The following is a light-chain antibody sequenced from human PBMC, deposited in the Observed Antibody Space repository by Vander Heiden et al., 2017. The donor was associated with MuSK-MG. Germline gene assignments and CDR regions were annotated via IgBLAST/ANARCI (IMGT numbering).Light chain of an antibody. CDR3: ATWDSSLTVAV. Sequence: QSVLTQSPSVSGAPGQTVTISCSGSSSNIGTNYVSWYQHHPGTAPKLLIYDNNKRFSGIPDRFSGSKSGTSATRGITGLQTGDEGDYYCATWDSSLTVAVFGGGTKLTVL. CDR1: SSNIGTNY. V-gene: IGLV1-51*01. J-gene: IGLJ3*02. CDR2: DNN.